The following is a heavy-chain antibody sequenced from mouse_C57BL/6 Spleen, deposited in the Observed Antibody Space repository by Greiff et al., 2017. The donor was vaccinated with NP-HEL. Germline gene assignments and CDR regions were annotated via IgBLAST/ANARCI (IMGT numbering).Heavy chain of an antibody. Sequence: QVQLQQPGAELVKPGASVKMSCKASGYTFTSYWITWVKQRPGQGLEWIGDIYPGSGSTNYNEKFKSKATLTVDTSSSTAYMQLSSLTSEDSAVYYCARRGDYDGARDYWGQGTSVTVSS. CDR3: ARRGDYDGARDY. V-gene: IGHV1-55*01. D-gene: IGHD2-4*01. J-gene: IGHJ4*01. CDR2: IYPGSGST. CDR1: GYTFTSYW.